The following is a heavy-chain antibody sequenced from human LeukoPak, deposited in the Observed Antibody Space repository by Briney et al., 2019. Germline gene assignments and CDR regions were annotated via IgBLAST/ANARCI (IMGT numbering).Heavy chain of an antibody. CDR3: AREGGAKGYYYMDV. J-gene: IGHJ6*03. V-gene: IGHV1-69*13. D-gene: IGHD1-26*01. Sequence: EASVKVSCKASGGTFSSYAISWVRQAPGQGLEWMGGIIPIFGTANYAQKFQGRVTITADESTSTAYMELSSLRSEDTAVYYCAREGGAKGYYYMDVWGKGTTVTVSS. CDR2: IIPIFGTA. CDR1: GGTFSSYA.